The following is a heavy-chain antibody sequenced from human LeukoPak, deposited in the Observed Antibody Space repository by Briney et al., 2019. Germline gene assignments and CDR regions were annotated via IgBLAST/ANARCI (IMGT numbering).Heavy chain of an antibody. CDR2: ISSSGSTI. Sequence: GGSLRLSCAASGFTLSDYYMSWIRQAPGKGLEWVSYISSSGSTIYHADSVKGRFTISRDNAKNSLYLQMNSLRAEDTAVYYCARFRWFGESYYFDYWGQGTLVTVSS. D-gene: IGHD3-10*01. CDR1: GFTLSDYY. J-gene: IGHJ4*02. V-gene: IGHV3-11*01. CDR3: ARFRWFGESYYFDY.